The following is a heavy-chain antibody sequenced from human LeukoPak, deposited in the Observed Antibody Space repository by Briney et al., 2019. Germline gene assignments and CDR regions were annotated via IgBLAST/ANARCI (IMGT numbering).Heavy chain of an antibody. CDR2: IWYDGSNK. D-gene: IGHD6-19*01. CDR3: ARDGQWLVPGAFDI. CDR1: GFTFSSYG. J-gene: IGHJ3*02. V-gene: IGHV3-33*01. Sequence: GGSLRLSCAASGFTFSSYGMHWVRQAPGKGLEWVAVIWYDGSNKYYADSVKGRFTISRDNSKNTLYLQMNSLRAEDTAVYYCARDGQWLVPGAFDIWGQGTMVTVSS.